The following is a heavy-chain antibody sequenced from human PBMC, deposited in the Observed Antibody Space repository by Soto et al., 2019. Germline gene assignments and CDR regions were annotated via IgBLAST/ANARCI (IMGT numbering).Heavy chain of an antibody. V-gene: IGHV4-61*08. CDR1: GGSVSSGDYY. CDR2: IYYLGNT. D-gene: IGHD5-18*01. CDR3: ARIPVDTAMIYWLDP. Sequence: QVQLQESGPGLVKPSETLSLTCTVSGGSVSSGDYYWSWIRQPPGKGLEWIGNIYYLGNTNYNPCLKSRVTVSLDTSKNLFSLRLTSVTAAHTAVYYCARIPVDTAMIYWLDPWGQGTLVTVSS. J-gene: IGHJ5*02.